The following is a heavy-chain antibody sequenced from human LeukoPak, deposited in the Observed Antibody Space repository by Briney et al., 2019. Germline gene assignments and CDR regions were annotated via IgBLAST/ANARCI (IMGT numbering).Heavy chain of an antibody. V-gene: IGHV3-21*01. J-gene: IGHJ3*02. Sequence: GGSLRLSCVGSGFSFSRYSFNWVRQAPGQGLEWVACISSGIGGSSSYIYYADSVKGRFTISRDNAKNSLYLQMNSLRAEDTAVYYCARENWLIGYCSGGSCSGAFDIWGQGTMVTVSS. CDR2: ISSGIGGSSSYI. CDR1: GFSFSRYS. D-gene: IGHD2-15*01. CDR3: ARENWLIGYCSGGSCSGAFDI.